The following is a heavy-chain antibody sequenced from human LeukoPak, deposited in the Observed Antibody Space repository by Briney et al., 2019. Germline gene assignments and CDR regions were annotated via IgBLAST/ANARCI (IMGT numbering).Heavy chain of an antibody. CDR3: AKDAQRGFDYSNSLEY. J-gene: IGHJ4*02. D-gene: IGHD4-11*01. Sequence: PGGSLRLSCAASGFTVSSNYMSWVRQAPGKGLEWVAVIWSDGTNKYYGDSVKGRFIIQRDDSQKTVYLHMNRLRAEDTAIYYCAKDAQRGFDYSNSLEYWGQGSLVSVSS. V-gene: IGHV3-33*06. CDR1: GFTVSSNY. CDR2: IWSDGTNK.